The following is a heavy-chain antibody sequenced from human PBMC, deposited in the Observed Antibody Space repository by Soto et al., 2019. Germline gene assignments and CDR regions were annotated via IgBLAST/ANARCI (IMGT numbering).Heavy chain of an antibody. D-gene: IGHD2-15*01. CDR2: IYDGGST. CDR1: GGSFSGYY. CDR3: ATLPPRIVVVVLPIPS. Sequence: PSETLSLTCAVYGGSFSGYYWSWIRQAPDKGLEWIGHIYDGGSTYNNPSLKSRVTISLDASNSQFSLNLKSVTAADTAVYYCATLPPRIVVVVLPIPSWGQGTLVTVSS. J-gene: IGHJ4*02. V-gene: IGHV4-34*01.